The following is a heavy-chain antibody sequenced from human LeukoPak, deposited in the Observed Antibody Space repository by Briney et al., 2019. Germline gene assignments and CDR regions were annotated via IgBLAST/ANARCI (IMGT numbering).Heavy chain of an antibody. CDR3: ASLAVAGLSEGY. Sequence: SETLSLTCTVSGGSISSDSYYWAWIRQPPGKGLEWIASIYYSGSTYYDPSLKSRVTISVDTSRNQFSLKLNSVTAADTAVYYCASLAVAGLSEGYWGQGTLVIVSS. V-gene: IGHV4-39*01. D-gene: IGHD6-19*01. J-gene: IGHJ4*02. CDR2: IYYSGST. CDR1: GGSISSDSYY.